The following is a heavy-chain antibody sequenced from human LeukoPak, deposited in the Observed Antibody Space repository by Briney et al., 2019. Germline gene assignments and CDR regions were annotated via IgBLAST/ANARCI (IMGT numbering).Heavy chain of an antibody. D-gene: IGHD6-13*01. V-gene: IGHV3-23*01. Sequence: GGSLRLSCAASGFTFSSYAMNWVRQAPGKGLEWVSVISSSGGTTYYSDSVKGRFIISRDNSKNTLYLQMNSLRAEDTAVYYCARAKQQLVPYYFDYWGQGTLVTVSS. CDR2: ISSSGGTT. CDR3: ARAKQQLVPYYFDY. CDR1: GFTFSSYA. J-gene: IGHJ4*02.